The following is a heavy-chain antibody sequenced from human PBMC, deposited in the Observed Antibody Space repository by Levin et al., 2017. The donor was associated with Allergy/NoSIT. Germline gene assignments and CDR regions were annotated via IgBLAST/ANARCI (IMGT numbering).Heavy chain of an antibody. CDR2: IKSKTDGGTT. CDR3: TTEGGYSYEDAFDI. Sequence: GGSLRLSCAASGFTFSNAWMSWVRQAPGKGLEWVGRIKSKTDGGTTDYAAPVKGRFTISRDDSKNTLYLQMNSLKTEDTAVYYCTTEGGYSYEDAFDIWGQGTMVTVSS. J-gene: IGHJ3*02. V-gene: IGHV3-15*01. D-gene: IGHD5-18*01. CDR1: GFTFSNAW.